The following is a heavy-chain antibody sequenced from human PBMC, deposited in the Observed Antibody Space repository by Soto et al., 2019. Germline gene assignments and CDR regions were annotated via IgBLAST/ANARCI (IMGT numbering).Heavy chain of an antibody. CDR1: GLTFVVYA. V-gene: IGHV3-9*01. CDR3: AKGAITIFGVVSAHFDY. Sequence: EVQLVESGGGLVQPGRSLKLPCEASGLTFVVYARPGVGQVQGKGLEWVSGISWNSGRIGYADSVKGRFTISRDNAKNSLYLQMNSLRAEDTALYYCAKGAITIFGVVSAHFDYWGQGTLVTVSS. CDR2: ISWNSGRI. D-gene: IGHD3-3*01. J-gene: IGHJ4*02.